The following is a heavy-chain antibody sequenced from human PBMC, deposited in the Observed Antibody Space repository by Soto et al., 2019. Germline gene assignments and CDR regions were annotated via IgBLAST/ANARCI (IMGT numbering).Heavy chain of an antibody. D-gene: IGHD3-10*01. CDR1: GGSFSGYY. CDR2: INHSGST. V-gene: IGHV4-34*01. J-gene: IGHJ6*02. CDR3: ARVSYYGSGSYYTLYSYYYYGMDV. Sequence: SETLSLTCAVYGGSFSGYYWSWIRQPPGKGLEWIGEINHSGSTNYNPSLKSRVTISVDTSKNQFSLKLSSVTAADTAVYYCARVSYYGSGSYYTLYSYYYYGMDVWGQGTTVTVSS.